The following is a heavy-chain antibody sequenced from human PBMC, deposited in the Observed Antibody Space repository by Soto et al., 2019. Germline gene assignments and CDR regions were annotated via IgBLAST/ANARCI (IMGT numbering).Heavy chain of an antibody. CDR2: IIAIFGAA. CDR1: GGTFSNFA. V-gene: IGHV1-69*01. CDR3: ARGGYSSGWDN. Sequence: QVQLVQSGAEVKKPGSSVKVSCKASGGTFSNFAVSWVQQAPGQGLEWMGGIIAIFGAAHYPQQFQGRVTITTDESTATAYMELSSLRPEDTAVYYCARGGYSSGWDNWGQGTLITVSS. J-gene: IGHJ4*02. D-gene: IGHD6-19*01.